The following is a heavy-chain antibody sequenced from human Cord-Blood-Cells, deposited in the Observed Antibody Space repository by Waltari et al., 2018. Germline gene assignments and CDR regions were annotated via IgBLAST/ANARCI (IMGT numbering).Heavy chain of an antibody. V-gene: IGHV4-39*01. CDR2: IYYSGST. CDR1: GGSISSSSYY. D-gene: IGHD1-26*01. CDR3: ARREGPAIY. Sequence: QLQLQESGPGLVKPSETLSLTCTVSGGSISSSSYYWGWIRQPPGKGLEWIGSIYYSGSTYSTPSLRSRVTISVDTSKNQFSLKLSSVTAADTAVYYCARREGPAIYWGQGTLVTVSS. J-gene: IGHJ4*02.